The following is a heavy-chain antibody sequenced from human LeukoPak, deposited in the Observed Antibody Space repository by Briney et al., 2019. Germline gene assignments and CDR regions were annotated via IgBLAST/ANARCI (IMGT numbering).Heavy chain of an antibody. J-gene: IGHJ6*02. Sequence: SVKVSCKASGGTFSSYAISWVRQAPGQGLEWMGGIISIFGTANYAQKFQGRVTITADESTSTAYMELSSLRSEDTAVYYCARGHYDILTGYMPPYGMDVWGQGTTVTVSS. D-gene: IGHD3-9*01. CDR3: ARGHYDILTGYMPPYGMDV. CDR2: IISIFGTA. V-gene: IGHV1-69*13. CDR1: GGTFSSYA.